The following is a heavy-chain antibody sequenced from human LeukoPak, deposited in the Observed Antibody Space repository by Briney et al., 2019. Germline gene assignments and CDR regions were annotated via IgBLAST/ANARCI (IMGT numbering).Heavy chain of an antibody. D-gene: IGHD3-22*01. CDR2: ISGSGGST. Sequence: GGSLRLSCAASGFTFSSYAMSWVGQAPGKGLERVSAISGSGGSTYYADSVKGRFTISRDNSKNTLYLQMNSLRAEDTAVYYCAKDEQHKYYYDSSGYYGYDYWGQGTLVTVSS. CDR3: AKDEQHKYYYDSSGYYGYDY. CDR1: GFTFSSYA. V-gene: IGHV3-23*01. J-gene: IGHJ4*02.